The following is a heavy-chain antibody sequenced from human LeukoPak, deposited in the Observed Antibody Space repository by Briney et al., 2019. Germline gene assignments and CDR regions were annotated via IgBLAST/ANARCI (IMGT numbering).Heavy chain of an antibody. J-gene: IGHJ3*02. D-gene: IGHD2/OR15-2a*01. CDR1: GFTFSRYS. V-gene: IGHV3-48*01. CDR3: ARDQYYAFDI. Sequence: GGSLRLSCAAAGFTFSRYSMNWVRQAPGKGLEWISHISSDSTTYYAGSVKGRFTIPRDNAKNLLSLQMNSLRAEDTAVYYCARDQYYAFDIWGQGTMVTVSS. CDR2: ISSDSTT.